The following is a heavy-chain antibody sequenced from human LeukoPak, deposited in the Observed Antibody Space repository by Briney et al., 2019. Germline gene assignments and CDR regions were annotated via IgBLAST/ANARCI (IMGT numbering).Heavy chain of an antibody. CDR1: GYSISSGYY. CDR2: IYYSGST. D-gene: IGHD3-3*01. CDR3: ARHYESALYFQH. V-gene: IGHV4-38-2*01. J-gene: IGHJ1*01. Sequence: PSETLSLTCAVSGYSISSGYYWGWIRQPPGKGLEWIGSIYYSGSTYYNPSLKSRVTISVDTSKNQFSLKLSSVTAADTAVYYCARHYESALYFQHWGQGTLVTVSS.